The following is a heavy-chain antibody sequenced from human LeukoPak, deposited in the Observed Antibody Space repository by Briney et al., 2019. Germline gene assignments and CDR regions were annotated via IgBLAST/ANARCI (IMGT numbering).Heavy chain of an antibody. CDR3: ARVGRYSSSWYYFDY. CDR1: GYTFTSYG. D-gene: IGHD6-13*01. V-gene: IGHV1-18*01. J-gene: IGHJ4*02. Sequence: ASVKVSCKASGYTFTSYGISWVRQAPGQGLEWMGWISAYNGNTNYAQKLQGRVTMTTDTSTSTAYMELRSLRSDDTAVYYRARVGRYSSSWYYFDYWGQGTLVTVSS. CDR2: ISAYNGNT.